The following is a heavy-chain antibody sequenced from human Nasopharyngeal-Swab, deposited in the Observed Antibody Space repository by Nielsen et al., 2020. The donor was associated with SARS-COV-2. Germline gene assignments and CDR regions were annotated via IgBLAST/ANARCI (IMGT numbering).Heavy chain of an antibody. Sequence: SETLSLTCTVSGGSISSGGYYWSWIRQHPGKGLEWIGYIYYSGSTYYNPSLKSRVTISVDTSKNQFSLKLSSVTAADTAVYYCAREMVRGVIIRWGQGTLVTVSS. J-gene: IGHJ4*02. V-gene: IGHV4-61*08. D-gene: IGHD3-10*01. CDR2: IYYSGST. CDR1: GGSISSGGYY. CDR3: AREMVRGVIIR.